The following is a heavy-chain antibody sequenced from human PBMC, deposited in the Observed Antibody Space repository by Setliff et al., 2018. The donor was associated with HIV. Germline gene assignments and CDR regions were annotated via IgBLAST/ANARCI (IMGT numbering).Heavy chain of an antibody. CDR1: GYTFDGHY. CDR3: ARSCKSSGYCHFDY. J-gene: IGHJ4*02. D-gene: IGHD3-22*01. Sequence: ASVKVSCKTSGYTFDGHYLHWVRQAPGQGLEWMGRISPNNFNTQYAKNFQGRVTMTWDTSTSTGYMEVYRLRSDDTAVDFCARSCKSSGYCHFDYWGQGTLVTVSS. CDR2: ISPNNFNT. V-gene: IGHV1-2*06.